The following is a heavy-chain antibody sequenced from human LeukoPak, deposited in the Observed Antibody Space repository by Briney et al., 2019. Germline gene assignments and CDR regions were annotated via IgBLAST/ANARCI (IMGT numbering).Heavy chain of an antibody. V-gene: IGHV3-21*04. J-gene: IGHJ5*02. D-gene: IGHD3-10*01. CDR3: ARANYGLGSYPNWFDP. Sequence: GGSLRLSCAASGFTFSSYGMNWVRQAPGKGLEWVSYISSSSRFIYYADSMKGRFTISRDNAKNSLYLQMNSLRDEDTAVYYCARANYGLGSYPNWFDPWGQGTLVTVSS. CDR1: GFTFSSYG. CDR2: ISSSSRFI.